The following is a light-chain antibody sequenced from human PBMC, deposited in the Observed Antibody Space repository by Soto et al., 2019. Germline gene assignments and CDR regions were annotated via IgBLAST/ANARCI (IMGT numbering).Light chain of an antibody. V-gene: IGKV1-39*01. CDR2: AAS. Sequence: DIQMTQSPSSLSASVGDRVTITCRASQSISSYLNWYQQKPGKAPKLLIYAASSLQSGVPSRFSGNGSGTDFTLTISSLQPEDFATYYCQQSYSTPRDFGGGTKVEIK. CDR3: QQSYSTPRD. CDR1: QSISSY. J-gene: IGKJ4*01.